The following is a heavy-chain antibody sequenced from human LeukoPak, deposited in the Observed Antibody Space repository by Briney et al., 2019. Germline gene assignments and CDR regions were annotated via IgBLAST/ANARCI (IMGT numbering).Heavy chain of an antibody. CDR2: ISSSSSYI. D-gene: IGHD1-26*01. CDR1: GFTFSSYS. V-gene: IGHV3-21*01. J-gene: IGHJ5*02. CDR3: ARDRYSGSYYGRGWFDP. Sequence: GGSLRLSCAASGFTFSSYSMNWVRQAPGKGLEWVSSISSSSSYIYYADSVKGRFTISRDNAKNSLYLQMNSLRAEDTAVYYCARDRYSGSYYGRGWFDPWGQGTLVTVSS.